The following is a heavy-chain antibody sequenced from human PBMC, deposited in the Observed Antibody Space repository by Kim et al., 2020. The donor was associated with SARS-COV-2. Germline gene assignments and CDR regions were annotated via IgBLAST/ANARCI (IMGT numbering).Heavy chain of an antibody. CDR3: ARDPVVARPDYFDY. D-gene: IGHD6-6*01. CDR2: MSSDGNIK. CDR1: GFIFSNYV. V-gene: IGHV3-30-3*01. Sequence: GGSLRLSCAASGFIFSNYVIHWVRQAPGKGLEWVAVMSSDGNIKYYADSVKGRFTISRDNSKNTLYLEIDSLRLEDTAVYYCARDPVVARPDYFDYWGQG. J-gene: IGHJ4*02.